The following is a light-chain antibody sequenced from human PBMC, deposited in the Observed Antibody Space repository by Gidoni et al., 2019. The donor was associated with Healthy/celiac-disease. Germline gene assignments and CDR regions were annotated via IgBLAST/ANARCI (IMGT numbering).Light chain of an antibody. Sequence: NFMLTQPHSVSESPGKTVTIYCTRSSGSIASNDVQWYQQRPGSAPTTVIYEDNQRPSGVPDRFSGSIDSSSNSASLTISGLKTEDEADYYCQSYDSSNVVFGGGTKLTVL. CDR2: EDN. V-gene: IGLV6-57*04. J-gene: IGLJ2*01. CDR1: SGSIASND. CDR3: QSYDSSNVV.